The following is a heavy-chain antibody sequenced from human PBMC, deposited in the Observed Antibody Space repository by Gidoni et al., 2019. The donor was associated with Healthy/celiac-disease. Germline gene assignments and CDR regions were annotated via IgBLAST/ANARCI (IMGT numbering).Heavy chain of an antibody. CDR1: GGSISRGSYY. D-gene: IGHD3-22*01. Sequence: QVQLQESGPGLVKPSQTLSLTCTVSGGSISRGSYYWSWIRQPAGKGLEWIGRIYTSGSTNSNPSLKSRVTMSVDTSKNQFSLKLSSVTAADTAVYYCARGGTYYDSSGYYVVGGNFDYWGQGTLVTVSS. V-gene: IGHV4-61*02. CDR2: IYTSGST. CDR3: ARGGTYYDSSGYYVVGGNFDY. J-gene: IGHJ4*02.